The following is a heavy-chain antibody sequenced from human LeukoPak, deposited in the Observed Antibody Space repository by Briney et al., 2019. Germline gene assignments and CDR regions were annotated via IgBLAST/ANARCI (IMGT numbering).Heavy chain of an antibody. V-gene: IGHV1-8*03. CDR1: GYTFTYYD. CDR2: INPNSLNT. CDR3: ARAVRIVGANPLLGPFEYYFDY. D-gene: IGHD1-26*01. J-gene: IGHJ4*02. Sequence: ASVKVSCKASGYTFTYYDINWVRQATGQGLEWMGWINPNSLNTGYAQKFQGRVTLTRNTSISTVDMEMSSLRSGDTAVYYCARAVRIVGANPLLGPFEYYFDYWGQGTQITVSS.